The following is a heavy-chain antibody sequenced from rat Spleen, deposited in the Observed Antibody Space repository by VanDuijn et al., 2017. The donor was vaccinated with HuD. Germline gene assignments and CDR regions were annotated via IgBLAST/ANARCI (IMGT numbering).Heavy chain of an antibody. D-gene: IGHD1-9*01. J-gene: IGHJ4*01. V-gene: IGHV5-29*01. CDR3: TRDYGYNYGVMDA. CDR2: INHEGSST. CDR1: GFTFSNYG. Sequence: EVQLVESGGGLVQPGRSLKLSCVASGFTFSNYGMAWVRQTPTKGLEWVASINHEGSSTYYGDSVKGRFTISRDNAQNTLYLQMSSLRSEDTATYYCTRDYGYNYGVMDAWGQGSSVTVSS.